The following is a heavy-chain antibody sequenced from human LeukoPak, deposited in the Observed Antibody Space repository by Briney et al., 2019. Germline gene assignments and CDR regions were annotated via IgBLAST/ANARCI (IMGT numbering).Heavy chain of an antibody. D-gene: IGHD6-25*01. Sequence: ASVKVSCKASGYTFNTYGISWVRQAPGQGLEWMGWISTYNGDTNYVQNLQGRVTMTTDTSTSTAYMELMSLRSDDTAVYYCLRDAQRPRLTPDYWGQGTLVTVPS. CDR2: ISTYNGDT. CDR1: GYTFNTYG. V-gene: IGHV1-18*01. CDR3: LRDAQRPRLTPDY. J-gene: IGHJ4*02.